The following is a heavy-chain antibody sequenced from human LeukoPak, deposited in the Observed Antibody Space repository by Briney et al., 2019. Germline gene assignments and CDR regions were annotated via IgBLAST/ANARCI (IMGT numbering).Heavy chain of an antibody. J-gene: IGHJ4*02. D-gene: IGHD6-13*01. V-gene: IGHV3-53*01. CDR2: IYSGGST. CDR1: GFTVSSNY. CDR3: ARVGVAAAGNY. Sequence: GGSLRLSCAASGFTVSSNYMSWVRQAPGKGVEWVSVIYSGGSTYYADSVKGRFTISRDNSKNTLYLQMNSLRAEDTAVYYCARVGVAAAGNYWGQGTLVTVSS.